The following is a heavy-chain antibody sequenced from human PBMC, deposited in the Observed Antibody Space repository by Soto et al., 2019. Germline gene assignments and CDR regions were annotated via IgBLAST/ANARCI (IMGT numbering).Heavy chain of an antibody. CDR3: ARAVAGAAGEYDY. D-gene: IGHD6-13*01. V-gene: IGHV1-18*01. CDR2: ISAYNGNT. J-gene: IGHJ4*02. Sequence: QVQLVQSGAEVKNPGASVKVSCKASGYTFTKYGIGWVRQAPGQGLEWMGWISAYNGNTNYAQKVQGRSTMTTDTSTTTADMDLKSLRSEDTAGYYGARAVAGAAGEYDYWGQGPQVTVSS. CDR1: GYTFTKYG.